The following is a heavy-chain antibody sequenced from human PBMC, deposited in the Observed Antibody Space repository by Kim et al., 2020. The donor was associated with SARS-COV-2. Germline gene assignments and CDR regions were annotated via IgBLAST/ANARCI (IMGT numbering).Heavy chain of an antibody. V-gene: IGHV3-23*01. CDR3: AQDLSRDSIFHRGADS. D-gene: IGHD3-22*01. J-gene: IGHJ4*02. Sequence: DSVKVRFTISRDNSENHLNLQMNSLRAGDTALYYCAQDLSRDSIFHRGADSWGQGTLVTVSS.